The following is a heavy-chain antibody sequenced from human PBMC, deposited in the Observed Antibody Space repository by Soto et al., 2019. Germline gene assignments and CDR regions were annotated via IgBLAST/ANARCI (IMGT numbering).Heavy chain of an antibody. CDR2: SSWSSDAV. V-gene: IGHV3-9*01. D-gene: IGHD6-13*01. J-gene: IGHJ4*02. Sequence: EVHLVESGGDLVQPGRSLRLSCVVSGFTFGDYAMHWLRQAPGKGLEWVSSSSWSSDAVAYADSVKGRFTISRDNAKNSLYLQMNSLRAEDTAFYYCAKEWGWGGASIWTFDTWGQGTLIAVSS. CDR3: AKEWGWGGASIWTFDT. CDR1: GFTFGDYA.